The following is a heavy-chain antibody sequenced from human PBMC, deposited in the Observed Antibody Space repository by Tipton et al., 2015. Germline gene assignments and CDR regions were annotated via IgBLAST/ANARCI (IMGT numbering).Heavy chain of an antibody. CDR1: GGSISRSSYY. V-gene: IGHV4-39*01. D-gene: IGHD3-9*01. CDR3: ACQDYDSLTRDYQTVDY. Sequence: LRLSCTVSGGSISRSSYYWGWIRQPPGKGLEWIGSIYYSGSTYYNPSLKSRVTISVDTSKNQFSLKLSSVTAADTAVYYCACQDYDSLTRDYQTVDYWGQGTLVTVSS. J-gene: IGHJ4*02. CDR2: IYYSGST.